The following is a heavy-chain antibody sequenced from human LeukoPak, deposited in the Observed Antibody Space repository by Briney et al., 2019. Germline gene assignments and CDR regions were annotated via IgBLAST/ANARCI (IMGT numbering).Heavy chain of an antibody. D-gene: IGHD3-10*02. V-gene: IGHV3-7*01. Sequence: GGSLRLSCAASGFTFTNCWMSWVRQAPGKGLELVANIKQDRSEKYYVDSVKGRFTISRDNAKNSLYLQMNSLRAEDTAVYYCAELGITMIGGVWGKGTTVTISS. CDR2: IKQDRSEK. J-gene: IGHJ6*04. CDR1: GFTFTNCW. CDR3: AELGITMIGGV.